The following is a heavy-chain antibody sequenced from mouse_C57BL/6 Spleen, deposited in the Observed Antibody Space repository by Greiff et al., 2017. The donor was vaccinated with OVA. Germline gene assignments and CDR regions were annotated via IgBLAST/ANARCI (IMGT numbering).Heavy chain of an antibody. CDR3: ARPGGHYAMDY. CDR1: GFTFSDYG. CDR2: ISSGSSTI. D-gene: IGHD1-1*02. Sequence: DVHLVESGGGLVKPGGSLKLSCAASGFTFSDYGMHWVRQAPEKGLEWVAYISSGSSTIYYADTVKGRFTISRDNAKNTLFLQMTSLRSEDTAMYYCARPGGHYAMDYWGQGTSVTVSS. V-gene: IGHV5-17*01. J-gene: IGHJ4*01.